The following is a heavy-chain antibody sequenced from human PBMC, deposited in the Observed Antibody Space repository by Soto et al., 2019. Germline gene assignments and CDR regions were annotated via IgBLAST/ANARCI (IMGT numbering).Heavy chain of an antibody. Sequence: EVQLLESGGGLVQPGGSLRLSCAASGFTFSSYAMSWVRQAPGKGLEWVSAISGSGGSTYYADSVKGRFTISRDNSKNTLYRQMTSLRAEDTAVYYCAKLPSSTSCCPLFDYWGQGTLVTVSS. CDR2: ISGSGGST. CDR3: AKLPSSTSCCPLFDY. D-gene: IGHD2-2*01. V-gene: IGHV3-23*01. J-gene: IGHJ4*02. CDR1: GFTFSSYA.